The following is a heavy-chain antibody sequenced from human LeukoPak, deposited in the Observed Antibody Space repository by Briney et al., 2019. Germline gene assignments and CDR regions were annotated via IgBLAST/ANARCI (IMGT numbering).Heavy chain of an antibody. CDR3: ARGGGFDT. CDR2: ISAGGGST. V-gene: IGHV3-23*01. Sequence: PGGSLRLSCTASGSTFSSYAMSWVRQAPGKGLEYVSTISAGGGSTFYADSMKGRSAISRVNSRNTVYLQMNSLRVEDTAVYYCARGGGFDTWGQGTLVTVSS. D-gene: IGHD2-15*01. J-gene: IGHJ5*02. CDR1: GSTFSSYA.